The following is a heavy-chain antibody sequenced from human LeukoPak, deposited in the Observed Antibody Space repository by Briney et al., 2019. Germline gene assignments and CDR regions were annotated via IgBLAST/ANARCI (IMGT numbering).Heavy chain of an antibody. D-gene: IGHD6-6*01. V-gene: IGHV3-23*01. Sequence: GGSLRLSCAASGFTFNSYAMSWVRQAPGKGLEWVSAITASGDSTFYADSVKGRFTISRDNSKNTLYLQMNTLRAEDTAVYYCAKGSAAARPYYFDYWGQETLVTVSS. J-gene: IGHJ4*02. CDR1: GFTFNSYA. CDR3: AKGSAAARPYYFDY. CDR2: ITASGDST.